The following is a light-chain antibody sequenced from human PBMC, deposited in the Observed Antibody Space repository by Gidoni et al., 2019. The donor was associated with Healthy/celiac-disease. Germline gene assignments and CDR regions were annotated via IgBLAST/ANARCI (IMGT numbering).Light chain of an antibody. CDR3: QQYYSTPQT. Sequence: DIQMTQSPSSLSASVGDRVTITCRASQGISNSLAWSQQKPGKAPKLLLYAASRWESGVPARFSGSGSGTDYTLTISSLQPEDVATYYCQQYYSTPQTFGQGTKVEIK. V-gene: IGKV1-NL1*01. CDR1: QGISNS. CDR2: AAS. J-gene: IGKJ1*01.